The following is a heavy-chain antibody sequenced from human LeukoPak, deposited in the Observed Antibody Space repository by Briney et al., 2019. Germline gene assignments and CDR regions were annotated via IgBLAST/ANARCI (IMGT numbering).Heavy chain of an antibody. Sequence: GGSLRLSCAASGFTFSRYGMHWVRQAPGKGPEGVAVIWYDGSNKYYADSVKGRFTISRDNSKNTLYLQMNSLRAEDTAVYYCARDIVHCSGGSCYSLGWYFDLWGRGTLVTVSS. CDR1: GFTFSRYG. D-gene: IGHD2-15*01. V-gene: IGHV3-33*01. CDR2: IWYDGSNK. J-gene: IGHJ2*01. CDR3: ARDIVHCSGGSCYSLGWYFDL.